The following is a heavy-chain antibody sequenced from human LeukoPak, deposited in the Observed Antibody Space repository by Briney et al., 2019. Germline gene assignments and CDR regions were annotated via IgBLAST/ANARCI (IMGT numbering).Heavy chain of an antibody. CDR3: ARQAYSGYDTYYYYYYMDV. CDR2: INDSGST. J-gene: IGHJ6*03. CDR1: GGSFSDYY. Sequence: KPSETLSLTCAVYGGSFSDYYWTWIRQPPGGGLEWMGEINDSGSTYYNPSLKSRVTISVDTSKNQFSLKLSSVTAADTAVYYCARQAYSGYDTYYYYYYMDVWGKGTTVTISS. V-gene: IGHV4-34*01. D-gene: IGHD5-12*01.